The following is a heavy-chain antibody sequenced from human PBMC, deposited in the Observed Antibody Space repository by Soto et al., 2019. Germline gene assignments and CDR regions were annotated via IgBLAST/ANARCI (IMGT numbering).Heavy chain of an antibody. CDR3: ARHYYASSYFDY. V-gene: IGHV3-11*06. CDR1: GFTFSDYY. D-gene: IGHD3-22*01. J-gene: IGHJ4*02. CDR2: ISSSSRYT. Sequence: EGSLRLSCAASGFTFSDYYMSWIRQAPGKGLEWVSYISSSSRYTNYADSVKGRFTISRDNAKNSLYLQMNSLRAADTAVYYCARHYYASSYFDYWGQGTLGTVSS.